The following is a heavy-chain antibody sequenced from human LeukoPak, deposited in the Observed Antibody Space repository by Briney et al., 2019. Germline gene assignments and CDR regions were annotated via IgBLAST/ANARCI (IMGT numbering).Heavy chain of an antibody. CDR3: ARHRMYSSSWYDRRNWFDP. Sequence: GGSLSLSCAASGFTFSNYAMNWVRQPPGKGLEWVSAISSSGVSTYYADSVKGRFTISRDNSKNTLYLQMNSLKLSSVTAADTAVYYCARHRMYSSSWYDRRNWFDPWGQGTLVTVSS. CDR1: GFTFSNYA. CDR2: ISSSGVST. V-gene: IGHV3-23*01. D-gene: IGHD6-13*01. J-gene: IGHJ5*02.